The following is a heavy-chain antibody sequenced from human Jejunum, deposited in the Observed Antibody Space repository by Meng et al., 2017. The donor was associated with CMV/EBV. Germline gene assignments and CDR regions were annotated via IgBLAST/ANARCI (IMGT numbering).Heavy chain of an antibody. J-gene: IGHJ4*02. CDR1: SDYY. Sequence: SDYYMAWIRQAPGKGLEWLSYMTGSGSPIYYADSVKGRFTISRDNAKKSLYLQMNSLRADDTAVYYCARDQAGGFGDFLMSGYDYWGQGTLVTVSS. CDR3: ARDQAGGFGDFLMSGYDY. V-gene: IGHV3-11*01. D-gene: IGHD3-10*01. CDR2: MTGSGSPI.